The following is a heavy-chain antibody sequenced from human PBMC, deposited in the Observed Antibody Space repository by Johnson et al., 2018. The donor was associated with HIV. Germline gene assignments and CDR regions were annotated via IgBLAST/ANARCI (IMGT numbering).Heavy chain of an antibody. D-gene: IGHD3-22*01. V-gene: IGHV3-20*04. J-gene: IGHJ3*02. Sequence: VQLVESGGGLVQPGGSLRLSCAASGFTFSSYWMSWVRQAPGKGLEWVSGINWTGGSTGYADSVTGRFTISRDNAKNSLYLQMNSVRAEDTALYYCARGRDYYDSSGGQDAFDIWGQGVMVTVSS. CDR3: ARGRDYYDSSGGQDAFDI. CDR2: INWTGGST. CDR1: GFTFSSYW.